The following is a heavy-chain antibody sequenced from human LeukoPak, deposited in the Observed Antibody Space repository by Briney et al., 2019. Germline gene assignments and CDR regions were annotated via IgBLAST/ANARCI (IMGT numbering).Heavy chain of an antibody. V-gene: IGHV4-39*02. Sequence: SETLSLTCTVSGGSISSSSYYWGWIRQPPGKGLEWIGSIYYSGSTYYNPSLKSRVTISVDTSKNQFSLKLSSVTAADTAVFYCARETGSSGWSDYWGQGTLVTVSS. CDR1: GGSISSSSYY. CDR3: ARETGSSGWSDY. D-gene: IGHD6-19*01. J-gene: IGHJ4*02. CDR2: IYYSGST.